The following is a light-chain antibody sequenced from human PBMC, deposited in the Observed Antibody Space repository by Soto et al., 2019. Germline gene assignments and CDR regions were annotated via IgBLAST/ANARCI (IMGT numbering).Light chain of an antibody. Sequence: EIVLTQSPGTLSLSRGERATLSCRASQTLSSNSLAWYQQRPGQTPRVLVYGASNRATGIPDKFSGSGSGTDFTLTISRLEPVFFSVYYYQEYHT. CDR2: GAS. CDR3: QEYHT. J-gene: IGKJ2*01. V-gene: IGKV3-20*01. CDR1: QTLSSNS.